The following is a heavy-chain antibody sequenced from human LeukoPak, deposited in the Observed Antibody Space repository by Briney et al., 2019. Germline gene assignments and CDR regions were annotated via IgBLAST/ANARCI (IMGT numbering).Heavy chain of an antibody. J-gene: IGHJ4*02. D-gene: IGHD6-19*01. CDR2: ITWNGDSI. CDR3: ARWSFITVAATENY. CDR1: GFTFDDYG. V-gene: IGHV3-20*01. Sequence: VGSLRLSCAASGFTFDDYGMSWVRQAPGKGLEWVSGITWNGDSIGYADSVKGRFTISRDNAKNSLYLQMNSLRAEDTALYHCARWSFITVAATENYWGQGALVTVSS.